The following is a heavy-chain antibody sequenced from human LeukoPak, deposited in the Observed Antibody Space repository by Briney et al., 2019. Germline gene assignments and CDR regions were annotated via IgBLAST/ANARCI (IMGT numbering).Heavy chain of an antibody. CDR1: GFTFSSFG. V-gene: IGHV3-33*06. CDR2: IWYDASNK. J-gene: IGHJ4*02. Sequence: GGSLRLSCAASGFTFSSFGMHWVRQAPGKGLEWVAVIWYDASNKYYVDSVKGRFTISRDNSKNTLYLQMYSLRAEDTAVYYCAKASYYFDSWGQGTLVTVSS. CDR3: AKASYYFDS. D-gene: IGHD6-6*01.